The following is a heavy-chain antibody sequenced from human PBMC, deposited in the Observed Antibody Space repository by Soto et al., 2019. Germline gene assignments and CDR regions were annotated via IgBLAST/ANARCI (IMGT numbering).Heavy chain of an antibody. D-gene: IGHD2-21*02. CDR1: GFTFSSYA. V-gene: IGHV3-23*01. CDR3: AKGSLAYCGGDCYSPFDY. J-gene: IGHJ4*02. Sequence: EVQLLESGGGLAQPGGSLRLSCAASGFTFSSYAMSWVRQAPGKGLEWVSAISGSGGSTYYADSVKGRFTISRDNSKNTLYLQMNSLRAEDTAVYYCAKGSLAYCGGDCYSPFDYWGQGTLVTVSS. CDR2: ISGSGGST.